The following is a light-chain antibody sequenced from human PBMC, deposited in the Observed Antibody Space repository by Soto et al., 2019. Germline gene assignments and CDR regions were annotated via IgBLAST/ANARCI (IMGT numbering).Light chain of an antibody. CDR1: QSLLYSDGNTY. Sequence: DVVMTQSPLSLPVTLGQPASISCRSSQSLLYSDGNTYLSWFQQRPGQSPRRLIYKVSNRDSGVPDRFSGSGSGTDCTLKISRVEAEDVGVYYCMQGTYWPPRPFGQGTKVEIK. CDR2: KVS. CDR3: MQGTYWPPRP. V-gene: IGKV2-30*01. J-gene: IGKJ1*01.